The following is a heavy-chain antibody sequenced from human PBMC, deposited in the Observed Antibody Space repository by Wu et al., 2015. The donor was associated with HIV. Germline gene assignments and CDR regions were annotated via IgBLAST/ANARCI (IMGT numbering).Heavy chain of an antibody. Sequence: QVQLVQSGAEVKKPGASVKVSCQASGYTITTYDFNWVRQAPGQGLEWMGWVNSNNGKTGYGQKFQGRVAMTRNISTRTAYMELSGLKSEDTAVYYCATSYYGSGSYPTFYYYYATDVWGQGTTVTVSS. V-gene: IGHV1-8*01. CDR3: ATSYYGSGSYPTFYYYYATDV. CDR2: VNSNNGKT. CDR1: GYTITTYD. J-gene: IGHJ6*02. D-gene: IGHD3-10*01.